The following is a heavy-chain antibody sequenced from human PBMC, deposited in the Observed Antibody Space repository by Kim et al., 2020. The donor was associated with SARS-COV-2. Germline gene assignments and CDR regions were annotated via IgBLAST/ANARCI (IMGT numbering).Heavy chain of an antibody. CDR1: GFTFSSYN. D-gene: IGHD2-15*01. V-gene: IGHV3-48*02. CDR2: ISSSSSTI. CDR3: ARAPYCSGGSCYFDY. J-gene: IGHJ4*02. Sequence: GGSLRLSCAASGFTFSSYNMNWVSQAPGKGLEWVSYISSSSSTIYYADSGKGRFTISRDNAKNSLYLQTNSLRDEDTAVYYCARAPYCSGGSCYFDYWGQGTLVTVSS.